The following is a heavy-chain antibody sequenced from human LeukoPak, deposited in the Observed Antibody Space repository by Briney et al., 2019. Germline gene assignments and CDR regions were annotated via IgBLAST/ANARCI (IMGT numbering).Heavy chain of an antibody. J-gene: IGHJ4*02. CDR3: AKGMYGSGSYYPFDY. V-gene: IGHV3-30*18. CDR2: ISYDGSNK. CDR1: GFTFSSYD. D-gene: IGHD3-10*01. Sequence: GGSLRLSCAASGFTFSSYDIHWVRQAPGKGLEWVALISYDGSNKYFADSVKGRFTISRDNSKNTLYLQMNSLRAEDTAVYYCAKGMYGSGSYYPFDYWGQGTLVTVSS.